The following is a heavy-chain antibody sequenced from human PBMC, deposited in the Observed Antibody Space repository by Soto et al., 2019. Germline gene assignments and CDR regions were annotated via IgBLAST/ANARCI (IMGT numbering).Heavy chain of an antibody. CDR2: ISSSSSYI. D-gene: IGHD3-10*01. CDR3: AKSFILWGFLDP. CDR1: GFTFSSYS. J-gene: IGHJ5*02. V-gene: IGHV3-21*04. Sequence: GGSLRLSCAASGFTFSSYSMNWVRQAPGKGLEWVSSISSSSSYIYYADSVKGRFTISRDNAKNSLYLQMNSLRAEDTAVYYCAKSFILWGFLDPWGQGTLVTVSS.